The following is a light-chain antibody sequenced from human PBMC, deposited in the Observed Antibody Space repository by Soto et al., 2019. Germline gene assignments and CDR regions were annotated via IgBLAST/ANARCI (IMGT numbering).Light chain of an antibody. V-gene: IGKV1-27*01. CDR3: QKYNSAPHT. CDR2: AAS. J-gene: IGKJ2*01. Sequence: DIPMTQSPSSLSASVGDRVTITCRASQGISNYLAWYQQKPGKVPKLLIYAASTLQSGVPSRFSGSGSGTDFTLTISSLQPEDVGAYYCQKYNSAPHTFGQGTKLEIK. CDR1: QGISNY.